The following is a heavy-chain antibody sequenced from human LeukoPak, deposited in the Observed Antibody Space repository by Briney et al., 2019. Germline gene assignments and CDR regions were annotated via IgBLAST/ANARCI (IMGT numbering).Heavy chain of an antibody. V-gene: IGHV1-2*02. CDR3: ARDPITMVRGDPDY. D-gene: IGHD3-10*01. CDR2: INPNSGGT. CDR1: GYTFTGYY. Sequence: ASVKVSCKASGYTFTGYYMHWVRQAPGQGLEWMGWINPNSGGTNYAQKFQGRVTMTRDTSISTAYMELSRLRSDDTAVYYCARDPITMVRGDPDYWGQGTLVTVSS. J-gene: IGHJ4*02.